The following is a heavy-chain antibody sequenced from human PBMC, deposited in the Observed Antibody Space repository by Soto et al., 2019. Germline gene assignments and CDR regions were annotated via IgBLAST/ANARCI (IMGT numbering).Heavy chain of an antibody. D-gene: IGHD1-26*01. J-gene: IGHJ4*02. CDR1: GFTFNDHH. CDR2: SRNKAQSYTT. Sequence: EVQLVESGGGLVQPGGSLRLSCAASGFTFNDHHMDWVRQAPGKGLEWVSRSRNKAQSYTTEYAASVKGRFTISRDDSKNSLYLQMNSLKTEDTAVYYCAISSVGGIFNSWGQGTLVTVSS. V-gene: IGHV3-72*01. CDR3: AISSVGGIFNS.